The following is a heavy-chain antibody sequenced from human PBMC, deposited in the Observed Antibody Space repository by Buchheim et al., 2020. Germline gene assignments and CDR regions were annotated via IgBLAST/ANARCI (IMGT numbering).Heavy chain of an antibody. D-gene: IGHD2-15*01. CDR2: ISDDGSSI. V-gene: IGHV3-11*01. J-gene: IGHJ5*02. Sequence: QVQLVESGGGLVKPGGSLRLSCAASGFTFRDYYMSWFRQAPGKGLEWVSYISDDGSSIYYADSVKGRFTVSRDNAESSLFLQMSSLRAEDTAVYYCAREGPNCRGGGCYPTPWGQGTL. CDR3: AREGPNCRGGGCYPTP. CDR1: GFTFRDYY.